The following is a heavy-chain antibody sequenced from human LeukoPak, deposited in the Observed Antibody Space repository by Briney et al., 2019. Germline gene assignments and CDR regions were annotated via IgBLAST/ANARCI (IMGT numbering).Heavy chain of an antibody. CDR1: GFTFSSYG. CDR3: AKGLYYDSSGYYSSSGFDY. Sequence: GGSLRLSCAASGFTFSSYGMHWVRQAPGKGLEWVAVISYDGSNKYYADSVKGRFTISRDNSKNTLYLQMNSLRAEDTAVYYCAKGLYYDSSGYYSSSGFDYWGQGTLVTVSS. J-gene: IGHJ4*02. CDR2: ISYDGSNK. D-gene: IGHD3-22*01. V-gene: IGHV3-30*18.